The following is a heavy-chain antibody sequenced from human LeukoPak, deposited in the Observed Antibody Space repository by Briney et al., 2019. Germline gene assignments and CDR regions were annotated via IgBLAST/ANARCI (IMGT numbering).Heavy chain of an antibody. CDR1: GFIFSSYP. Sequence: GGSLRLSCAASGFIFSSYPMSWVRQAPGKGLEWVSSISSSSSYIYYADSVKGRFTISRDNAKNSLYLQMNSLRAEDTAVYYCASRVAVAGTQDYWGQGTLVTVSS. CDR2: ISSSSSYI. V-gene: IGHV3-21*01. D-gene: IGHD6-19*01. CDR3: ASRVAVAGTQDY. J-gene: IGHJ4*02.